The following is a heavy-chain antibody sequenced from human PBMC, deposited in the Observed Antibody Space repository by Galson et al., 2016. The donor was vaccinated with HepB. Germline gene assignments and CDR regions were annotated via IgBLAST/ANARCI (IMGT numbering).Heavy chain of an antibody. V-gene: IGHV3-23*01. J-gene: IGHJ4*02. Sequence: SLRLSCATSGFTFRTTSMDWVRQTPVKGLEWVATIGTGSNIHYADFVRARFIASRDNARNTVYLQMDNVRVEDTAKYHCVTWLAAPFDQWGQGTRVTVSS. CDR2: IGTGSNI. D-gene: IGHD3-10*01. CDR3: VTWLAAPFDQ. CDR1: GFTFRTTS.